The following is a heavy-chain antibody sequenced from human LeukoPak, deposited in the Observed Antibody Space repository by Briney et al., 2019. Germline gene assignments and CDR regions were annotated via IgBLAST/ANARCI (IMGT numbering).Heavy chain of an antibody. D-gene: IGHD5-18*01. V-gene: IGHV3-23*01. CDR1: GFTFSSYA. CDR3: AKGRYSYGSPYLDY. Sequence: QTGGSLRLSCAASGFTFSSYAMSWVRQAPGKGLEWVSAISGSGGNTYYADSVKGRFTISRDNSKNTLYLQVNSLRAEDTAVYYCAKGRYSYGSPYLDYWGQGTLVTVSS. CDR2: ISGSGGNT. J-gene: IGHJ4*02.